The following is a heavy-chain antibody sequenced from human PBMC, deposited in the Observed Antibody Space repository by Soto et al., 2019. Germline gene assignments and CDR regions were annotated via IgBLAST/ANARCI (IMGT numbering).Heavy chain of an antibody. Sequence: PSETLSLTCTVSGGSVSSGSCYWSWIRQPPGKGLEWIGYIYYSGSTNYNPSLKSRVTISVDTSKNQFSLKLSSVTAADTAVYYCAREDGYNSNFDYWGQGTLVTVSS. D-gene: IGHD5-12*01. CDR3: AREDGYNSNFDY. CDR2: IYYSGST. J-gene: IGHJ4*02. CDR1: GGSVSSGSCY. V-gene: IGHV4-61*01.